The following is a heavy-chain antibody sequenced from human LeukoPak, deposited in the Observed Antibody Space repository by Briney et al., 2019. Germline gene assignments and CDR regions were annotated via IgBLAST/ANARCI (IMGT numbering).Heavy chain of an antibody. D-gene: IGHD6-6*01. V-gene: IGHV3-30*02. CDR2: IRYDGSNK. CDR3: ANYKGTAARFSFDY. Sequence: PGGSLRLSCAASRVTVSSYGIHWVCQAPGKGLEWVAFIRYDGSNKYYADSVKGRFTISRDNSRNTLYLQMNSSTAEATAVYYCANYKGTAARFSFDYWGQGTLVTVSS. J-gene: IGHJ4*02. CDR1: RVTVSSYG.